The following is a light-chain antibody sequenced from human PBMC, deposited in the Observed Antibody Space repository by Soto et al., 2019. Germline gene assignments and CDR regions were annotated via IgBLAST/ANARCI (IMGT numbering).Light chain of an antibody. J-gene: IGKJ1*01. CDR1: QSVSSGY. V-gene: IGKV3-20*01. CDR3: QQYHSWPA. CDR2: GAS. Sequence: ENVLTQSPGTLSLSPGERATLSCRASQSVSSGYLAWYQQKPGQAPRLLMYGASRRATGVPDRFSGSGSGTDFTLTISRLEPEDLAVYYCQQYHSWPAFGQGTKVEIK.